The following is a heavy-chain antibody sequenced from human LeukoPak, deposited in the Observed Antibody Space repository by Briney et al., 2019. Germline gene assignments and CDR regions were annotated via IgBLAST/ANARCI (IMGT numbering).Heavy chain of an antibody. CDR2: INHSGTT. Sequence: PSETLSLTCAVYGGSFSDHYWNWIRQPPGKGLEWIGEINHSGTTNYNASPKSRVTISVDTSKNHFSLKLNSMTAADTAVYYCARKASHFSYGLRAIDYWGQGNLVTVSS. D-gene: IGHD5-18*01. J-gene: IGHJ4*02. CDR1: GGSFSDHY. V-gene: IGHV4-34*01. CDR3: ARKASHFSYGLRAIDY.